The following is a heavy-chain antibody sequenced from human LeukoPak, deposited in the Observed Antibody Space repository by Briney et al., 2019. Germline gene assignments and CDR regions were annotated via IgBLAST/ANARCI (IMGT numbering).Heavy chain of an antibody. CDR2: IYNTGST. Sequence: PGGSLRLSCAASGFTVSSHYMTWVRQAPGKGLEWVSVIYNTGSTYYADSVKGRFTISRDSSKNTLFLQMNSLTADDTAVYYCTRLPSYWGQGTLVTVSS. CDR3: TRLPSY. V-gene: IGHV3-66*02. J-gene: IGHJ4*02. CDR1: GFTVSSHY.